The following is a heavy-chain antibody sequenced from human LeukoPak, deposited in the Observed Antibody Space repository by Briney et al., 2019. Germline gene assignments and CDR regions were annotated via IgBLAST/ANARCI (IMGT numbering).Heavy chain of an antibody. D-gene: IGHD1-26*01. CDR2: IYYSGST. Sequence: SETLSLTCTVSGGSISSSSYYWGWIRQPPGKELEWIGSIYYSGSTYYNPSLKSRVTISVDTSKNQFSLKLSSVTAADTAVYYCARLYSGSYGFDYWGQGTLVTVSS. J-gene: IGHJ4*02. CDR3: ARLYSGSYGFDY. CDR1: GGSISSSSYY. V-gene: IGHV4-39*01.